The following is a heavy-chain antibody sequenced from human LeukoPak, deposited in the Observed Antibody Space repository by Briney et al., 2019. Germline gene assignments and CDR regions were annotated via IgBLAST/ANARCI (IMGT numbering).Heavy chain of an antibody. CDR3: ARNGRRAYYYYMDV. J-gene: IGHJ6*03. D-gene: IGHD2-8*01. CDR1: GGSISSGGYS. CDR2: IYYSGST. Sequence: PSETLSLTCAVSGGSISSGGYSWSWIRQPPGKGLEWIGYIYYSGSTNYNPSLKSRVTISVDTSKNQFSLKLSSVTAADTAVYYCARNGRRAYYYYMDVWGKGTTVTVSS. V-gene: IGHV4-61*08.